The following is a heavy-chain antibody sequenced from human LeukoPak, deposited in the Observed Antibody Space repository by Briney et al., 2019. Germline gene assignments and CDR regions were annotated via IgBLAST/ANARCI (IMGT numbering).Heavy chain of an antibody. CDR3: ARDRIAAALGYFDY. V-gene: IGHV3-30*04. J-gene: IGHJ4*02. Sequence: PGGPLRLSCATSGFTVKSYAIDWVRHAPGKGLEWVAVISYDGSNKYYADSVKGRFTISRDNSKNTLYLQMNSLRAEDTAVYYCARDRIAAALGYFDYWGQGTLVTVSS. D-gene: IGHD6-13*01. CDR2: ISYDGSNK. CDR1: GFTVKSYA.